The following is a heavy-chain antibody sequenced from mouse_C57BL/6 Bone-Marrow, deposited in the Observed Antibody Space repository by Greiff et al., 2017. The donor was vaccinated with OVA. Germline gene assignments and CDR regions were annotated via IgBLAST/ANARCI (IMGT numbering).Heavy chain of an antibody. Sequence: VKLQQSGAELVKPGASVKMSCKASGYTFTTYPLEWMKQNHGKSLEWIGNFHPYNDDTKYNEKFKGKATLTVEKSSSTVYLELSRLTSDDSAVYYCARGYYDYDGGGYYYAMDYWGQGTSVTVSS. CDR2: FHPYNDDT. CDR1: GYTFTTYP. CDR3: ARGYYDYDGGGYYYAMDY. V-gene: IGHV1-47*01. J-gene: IGHJ4*01. D-gene: IGHD2-4*01.